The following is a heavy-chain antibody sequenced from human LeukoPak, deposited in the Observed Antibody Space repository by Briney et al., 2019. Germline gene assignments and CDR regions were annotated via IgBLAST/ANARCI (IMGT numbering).Heavy chain of an antibody. V-gene: IGHV3-74*01. Sequence: PGGSLRLSCAASGFTFNSYLMHWVRQAPGKGLVWVSRINSDGSSPTYADSVKGRFTISRDNAKNTLHLQMNSLRAEDTAVYYCARVGGSSWGYFYYHMDVWGKGTAVTVSS. CDR3: ARVGGSSWGYFYYHMDV. D-gene: IGHD6-13*01. J-gene: IGHJ6*03. CDR1: GFTFNSYL. CDR2: INSDGSSP.